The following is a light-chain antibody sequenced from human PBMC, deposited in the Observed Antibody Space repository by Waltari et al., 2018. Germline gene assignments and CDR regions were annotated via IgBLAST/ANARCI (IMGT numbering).Light chain of an antibody. CDR3: QQYYSYPPT. CDR2: AAS. J-gene: IGKJ3*01. Sequence: AIRITQSPSSLSASTGDRVTITCRASQGISSYLAWYQQKTGKAPKLLIYAASTLQSGVPSRFSGSGSGTDFTLTISCLQSEDFATYYCQQYYSYPPTFGPGTKVDIK. V-gene: IGKV1-8*01. CDR1: QGISSY.